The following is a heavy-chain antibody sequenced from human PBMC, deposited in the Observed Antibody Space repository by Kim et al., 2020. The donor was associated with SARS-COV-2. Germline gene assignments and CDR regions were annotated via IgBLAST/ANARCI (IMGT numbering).Heavy chain of an antibody. CDR2: ISYDGSNK. Sequence: GGSLRLSCAASGFTFSSYAMHWVRQAPGKGLEWVAVISYDGSNKYYADSVKGRFTISRDNSKNTLYLQMNSLRAEDTAVYYCARDYYVSTGYFYYFDYW. D-gene: IGHD3-22*01. V-gene: IGHV3-30*04. CDR1: GFTFSSYA. CDR3: ARDYYVSTGYFYYFDY. J-gene: IGHJ4*01.